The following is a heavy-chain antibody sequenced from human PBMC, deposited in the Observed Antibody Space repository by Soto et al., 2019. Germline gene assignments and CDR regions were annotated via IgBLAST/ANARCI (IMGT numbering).Heavy chain of an antibody. V-gene: IGHV3-23*01. CDR3: ARSTPPGKTRGYSGYDSGDY. CDR2: ISGSGGST. Sequence: GGSLRLSCAASGFTFSSYAMSWVRQAPGKGLEWVSAISGSGGSTYYADSVKGRFTISRDNSKNTLYLQMNSLRAEDTAVYYCARSTPPGKTRGYSGYDSGDYWGQGTLVTVSS. D-gene: IGHD5-12*01. CDR1: GFTFSSYA. J-gene: IGHJ4*02.